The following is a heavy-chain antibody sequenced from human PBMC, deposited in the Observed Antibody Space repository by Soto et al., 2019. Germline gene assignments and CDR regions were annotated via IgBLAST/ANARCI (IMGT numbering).Heavy chain of an antibody. J-gene: IGHJ4*02. V-gene: IGHV1-46*03. CDR3: ASPGGSSSWQGDFDY. CDR1: GYTFTSYY. CDR2: INPSGGST. Sequence: ASVKVSCKASGYTFTSYYMHWVRQAPGQGLEWMGIINPSGGSTSYAQKIQGRVTMTRDTSTSTVYMEMSSLRSEDTAMYYSASPGGSSSWQGDFDYWGQETLVTVPS. D-gene: IGHD6-13*01.